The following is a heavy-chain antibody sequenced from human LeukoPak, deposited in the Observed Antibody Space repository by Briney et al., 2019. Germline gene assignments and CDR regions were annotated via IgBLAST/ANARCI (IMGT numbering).Heavy chain of an antibody. Sequence: GRSLRLSCAASVFTFDDYAMHWARQAPGKGREWVSGISWNSGSIGYADSVKGRFTISRDNAKNSLYLQMNSLRAEDTALYYCAKERSSSFDYWGQGTLVTVSS. D-gene: IGHD6-6*01. CDR1: VFTFDDYA. V-gene: IGHV3-9*01. CDR2: ISWNSGSI. CDR3: AKERSSSFDY. J-gene: IGHJ4*02.